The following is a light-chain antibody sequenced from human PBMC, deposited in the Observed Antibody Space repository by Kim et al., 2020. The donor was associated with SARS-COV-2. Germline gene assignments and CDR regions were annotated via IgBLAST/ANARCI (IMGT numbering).Light chain of an antibody. J-gene: IGLJ3*02. Sequence: QSALTQPASVSGSPGQSITISCTGTNNDIGRYNYVSWYQQHPGRAPRLVIFDVSRRPPGVSVRFSASKSGNTASLTISSLQADDEADYYCCSFTSRPSWVFGGDTMVTVL. CDR3: CSFTSRPSWV. V-gene: IGLV2-14*03. CDR1: NNDIGRYNY. CDR2: DVS.